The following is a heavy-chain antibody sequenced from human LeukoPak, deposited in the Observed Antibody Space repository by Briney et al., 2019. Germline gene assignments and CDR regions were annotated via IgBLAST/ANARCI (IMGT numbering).Heavy chain of an antibody. CDR1: GGSFSGYY. CDR3: ARGGSRGGSYYVRPNFDY. J-gene: IGHJ4*02. Sequence: PSETLSLTCAVYGGSFSGYYWSWIRQPPGKGLEWIGEINHSGSTNYNPTLKSRVTISVDTSKNQFSLKLSSVTAADTAVYYCARGGSRGGSYYVRPNFDYWGQGTLVTVSS. CDR2: INHSGST. V-gene: IGHV4-34*01. D-gene: IGHD1-26*01.